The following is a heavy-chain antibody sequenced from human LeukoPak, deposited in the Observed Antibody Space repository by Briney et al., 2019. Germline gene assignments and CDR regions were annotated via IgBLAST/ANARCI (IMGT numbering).Heavy chain of an antibody. V-gene: IGHV4-59*01. CDR1: GGSISSYY. CDR2: IYYSGST. Sequence: SETLSLTCTVSGGSISSYYWSWIRQPPGKGLEWIGYIYYSGSTNYNPSLKSRVTISVDTSKNQFSLKLGSVTAADTAVYYCARGVSSSSSGDYYYYYMDAWGKGTTVTVSS. CDR3: ARGVSSSSSGDYYYYYMDA. J-gene: IGHJ6*03. D-gene: IGHD6-6*01.